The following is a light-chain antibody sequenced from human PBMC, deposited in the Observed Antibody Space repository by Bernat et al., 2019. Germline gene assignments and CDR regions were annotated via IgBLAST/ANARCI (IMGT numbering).Light chain of an antibody. CDR2: TAS. J-gene: IGKJ1*01. CDR3: QQYISYST. CDR1: QSVSTL. V-gene: IGKV1-5*03. Sequence: DIEMTQSPSTLSASVGDRVTITCRASQSVSTLLAWYQHKPGKAPNHLIYTASTLESGVPSRFSGSGSGTEFTLTISSLQPEDSAIYYCQQYISYSTFGQGTKVEIK.